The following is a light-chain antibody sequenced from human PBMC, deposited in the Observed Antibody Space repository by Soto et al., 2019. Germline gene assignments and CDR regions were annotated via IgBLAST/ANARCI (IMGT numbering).Light chain of an antibody. V-gene: IGKV1-9*01. CDR2: AAT. CDR1: QSISIY. CDR3: QQLNSFPPE. J-gene: IGKJ1*01. Sequence: QLTHSPSSLSASIGDRVTITCLATQSISIYLAWYQQKPGAAPKLLIYAATTLQSGVPSRFSGGASGTEFTLTITSLQSDDFETYYCQQLNSFPPEFGQGTTVDIK.